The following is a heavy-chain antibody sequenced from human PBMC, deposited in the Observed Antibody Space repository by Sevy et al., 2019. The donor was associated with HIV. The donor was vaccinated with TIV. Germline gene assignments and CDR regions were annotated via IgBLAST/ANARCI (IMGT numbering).Heavy chain of an antibody. D-gene: IGHD3-22*01. CDR2: FDPEDAKT. V-gene: IGHV1-24*01. CDR3: ATTKDDYESSGDPFDY. CDR1: GYTLTQLS. J-gene: IGHJ4*02. Sequence: ASVKVSCKVSGYTLTQLSMHWVRLTPGKGLEWMASFDPEDAKTVYSQKFQGRLSMTEDTSTHTAYMELSSLRSEDTAVYYCATTKDDYESSGDPFDYWGQGTLVTVSS.